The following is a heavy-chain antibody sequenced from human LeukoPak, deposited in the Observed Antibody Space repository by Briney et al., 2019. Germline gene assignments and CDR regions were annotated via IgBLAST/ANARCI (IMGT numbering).Heavy chain of an antibody. CDR1: GYTFTGYY. CDR3: ARDRAVATIGGVDY. V-gene: IGHV1-2*02. Sequence: ASVKVSCKASGYTFTGYYMHWVRQAPGQGLEWMGWINPNSGGTNYAQKFQGRVTMTRDTSISTAYMELSRLRSDDTAVYYCARDRAVATIGGVDYWGQGTLVTVSS. CDR2: INPNSGGT. J-gene: IGHJ4*02. D-gene: IGHD5-12*01.